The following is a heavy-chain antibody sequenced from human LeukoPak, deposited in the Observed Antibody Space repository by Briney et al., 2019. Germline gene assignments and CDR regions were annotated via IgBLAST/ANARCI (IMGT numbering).Heavy chain of an antibody. V-gene: IGHV1-46*01. D-gene: IGHD3-10*01. J-gene: IGHJ4*02. CDR3: ARDHGSAYYRAPRH. CDR1: VYIFTNYY. CDR2: INPSGCST. Sequence: GSVTVSFKASVYIFTNYYMHWVRQAPGKGLEWMGTINPSGCSTTYAQKFPGRVTMTRDTSTSTVYMELSSLRSEDTAVYYCARDHGSAYYRAPRHWGQGTLVTVSS.